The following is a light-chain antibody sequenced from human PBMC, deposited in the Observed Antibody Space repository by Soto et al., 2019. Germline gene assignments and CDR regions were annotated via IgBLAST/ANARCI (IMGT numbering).Light chain of an antibody. CDR2: DAS. CDR1: QSVSSS. CDR3: QQRSNWPPEVT. Sequence: EIVLTQSPDTLSLSPGERATLSCRASQSVSSSLAWYQQIPGQAPRLLIYDASNRATGIPARFSGSGSGTDFTLTISSLEPEDFAVYYCQQRSNWPPEVTFGPGTKVEI. J-gene: IGKJ3*01. V-gene: IGKV3-11*01.